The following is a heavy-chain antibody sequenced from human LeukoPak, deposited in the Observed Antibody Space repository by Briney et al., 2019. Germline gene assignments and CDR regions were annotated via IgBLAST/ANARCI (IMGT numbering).Heavy chain of an antibody. CDR3: ARSGYYYDSSGLEFAY. D-gene: IGHD3-22*01. Sequence: SVKVYCKASGGTFSSYAISWVRQAPGQGLEWMGGIIPIFGTANYAQKFQGRVTITADESTSTAYMELSSLRSEDTAVYYCARSGYYYDSSGLEFAYWGQGTLVTVSS. CDR2: IIPIFGTA. CDR1: GGTFSSYA. V-gene: IGHV1-69*01. J-gene: IGHJ4*02.